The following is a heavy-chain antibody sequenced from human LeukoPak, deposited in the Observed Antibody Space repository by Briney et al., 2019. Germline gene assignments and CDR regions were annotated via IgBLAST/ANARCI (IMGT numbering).Heavy chain of an antibody. CDR1: GFTFGDYA. Sequence: QSGGSLRLSCTASGFTFGDYAMSWIRQAPGKGLEWVGFIRSKAYGETADYAASVKGRFTISRDDSKAIAYLQMNSLKTEDTAVYYCAKDLSSYGIAAANWGQGTLVTVSS. CDR2: IRSKAYGETA. V-gene: IGHV3-49*03. D-gene: IGHD6-13*01. J-gene: IGHJ4*02. CDR3: AKDLSSYGIAAAN.